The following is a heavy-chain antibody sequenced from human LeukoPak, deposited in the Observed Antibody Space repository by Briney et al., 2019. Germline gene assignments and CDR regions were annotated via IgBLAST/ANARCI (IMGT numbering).Heavy chain of an antibody. Sequence: PSETLSLTCTISGGSISTYYCNWIRQSPGKGLEWIGEINHSGSTYYTPSLKSRVTISVDTSKNQFSLNLSSVTAADTAVYYCARGGDTDYFDYWGQGTLVTVSS. CDR2: INHSGST. CDR3: ARGGDTDYFDY. D-gene: IGHD5-18*01. V-gene: IGHV4-59*12. CDR1: GGSISTYY. J-gene: IGHJ4*02.